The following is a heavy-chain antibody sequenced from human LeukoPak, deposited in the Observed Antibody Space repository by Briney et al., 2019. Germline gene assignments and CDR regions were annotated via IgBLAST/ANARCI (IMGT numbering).Heavy chain of an antibody. V-gene: IGHV3-23*01. CDR3: AKNRLVRGTYYFAY. CDR2: ISGSGGST. J-gene: IGHJ4*02. Sequence: GGSLRLSCAASGFTFSSYAMSWVRQAPGEGLEWVSAISGSGGSTYYADSVKGRFTISRDNSKNTLYLQMNSLRAEDTAVYYCAKNRLVRGTYYFAYWGQGTLVTVSS. CDR1: GFTFSSYA. D-gene: IGHD3-10*01.